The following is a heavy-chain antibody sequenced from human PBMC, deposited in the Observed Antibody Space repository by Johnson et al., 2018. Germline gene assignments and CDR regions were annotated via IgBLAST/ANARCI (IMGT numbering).Heavy chain of an antibody. CDR2: IIPIFGTA. CDR1: GGTFSSYA. V-gene: IGHV1-69*01. J-gene: IGHJ6*03. Sequence: QVQLVQSGAEVKKPGSSVKVSCKASGGTFSSYAISWVRQAPGQGLEWMGGIIPIFGTANYAQKFQGRVTITADESTSTACMELSSLRSEDTAVYYCASTSYYEILTGYLRYYYMDVWGKGTTVTVSS. D-gene: IGHD3-9*01. CDR3: ASTSYYEILTGYLRYYYMDV.